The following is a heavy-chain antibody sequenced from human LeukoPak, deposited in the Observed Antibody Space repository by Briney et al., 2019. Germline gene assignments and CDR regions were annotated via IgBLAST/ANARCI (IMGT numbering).Heavy chain of an antibody. CDR3: ARDLLYYGSGRFPPNDY. CDR1: GFTFSDYY. J-gene: IGHJ4*02. CDR2: ISSSGSTI. D-gene: IGHD3-10*01. V-gene: IGHV3-11*04. Sequence: KSGGSLRLSCAASGFTFSDYYMSWIRQAPGKGLEWVSYISSSGSTIYYADSVKGRFTISRDNAKNSLYLQMNSLRAEDTAVYYCARDLLYYGSGRFPPNDYWGQGTLVTVSS.